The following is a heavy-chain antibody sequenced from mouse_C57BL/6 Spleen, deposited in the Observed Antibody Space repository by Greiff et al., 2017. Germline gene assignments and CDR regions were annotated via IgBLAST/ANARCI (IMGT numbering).Heavy chain of an antibody. V-gene: IGHV1-54*01. Sequence: QVQLKQSGAELVRPGTSVKVSCKASGYAFTNYLIEWVKQRPGQGLEWIGVINPGSGGTNYNEKFKGKATLTADKSSSTAYMQLSSLTSEDSAVYFCARLGLDAMDYWGQGTSVTVSS. J-gene: IGHJ4*01. D-gene: IGHD4-1*01. CDR1: GYAFTNYL. CDR2: INPGSGGT. CDR3: ARLGLDAMDY.